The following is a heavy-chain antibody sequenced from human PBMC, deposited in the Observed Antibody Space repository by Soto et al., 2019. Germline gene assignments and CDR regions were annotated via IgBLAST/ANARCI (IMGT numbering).Heavy chain of an antibody. CDR1: GGAVSSGTYN. CDR2: NYFTGST. CDR3: TRGPPRVQWFDP. Sequence: SDTLSLTCTESGGAVSSGTYNWSWILQPPGKGLEWIGHNYFTGSTNYNPSLKSRVTMSLDTSRNQFSLKLSSVTAADTAVYYCTRGPPRVQWFDPWGLGTLVTVSS. J-gene: IGHJ5*02. V-gene: IGHV4-61*01.